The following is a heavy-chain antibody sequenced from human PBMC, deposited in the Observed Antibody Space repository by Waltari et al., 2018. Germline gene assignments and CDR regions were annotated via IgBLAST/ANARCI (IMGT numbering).Heavy chain of an antibody. V-gene: IGHV4-30-2*01. CDR1: GGSISSGGYS. CDR2: IYHSGST. D-gene: IGHD2-15*01. Sequence: QLQLQESGSGLVKPSQTLSLTCAVSGGSISSGGYSWSWIRQPPGQGLEWIGYIYHSGSTYYNPSLKSRVTISVDRSKNQFSLKLSSVTAADTAVYYCARRIVVVVAATLSAYMDVWGKGTTVTVSS. CDR3: ARRIVVVVAATLSAYMDV. J-gene: IGHJ6*03.